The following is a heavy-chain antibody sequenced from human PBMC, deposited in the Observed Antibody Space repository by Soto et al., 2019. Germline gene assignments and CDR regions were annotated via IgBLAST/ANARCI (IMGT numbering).Heavy chain of an antibody. CDR1: GYTFTSYY. Sequence: QVQLVQSGAEVKKPGASVKVSCKASGYTFTSYYMHWVRQAPGQGLEWMGIINPSGGGTSYAQKFQGRVTMTRDTSTSTVYMELSSLRSEDTAVYYCARTLGTPHTEGEVDYWGQGTLVTVSS. CDR3: ARTLGTPHTEGEVDY. D-gene: IGHD3-16*01. J-gene: IGHJ4*02. CDR2: INPSGGGT. V-gene: IGHV1-46*01.